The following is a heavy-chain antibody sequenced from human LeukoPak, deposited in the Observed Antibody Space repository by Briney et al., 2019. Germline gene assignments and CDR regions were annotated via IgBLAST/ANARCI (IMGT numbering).Heavy chain of an antibody. J-gene: IGHJ4*02. CDR1: GGSISLSYYY. CDR2: VYYSGTT. V-gene: IGHV4-39*07. D-gene: IGHD6-19*01. Sequence: SETLSLTCSVSGGSISLSYYYWGWIRQPPGKALEWIGSVYYSGTTSYNPSLKSRVTISVDMSKNHFSLRLSSVTAADTAMYYCARGTLYSGWSYYFDYWGQGSEVTVSS. CDR3: ARGTLYSGWSYYFDY.